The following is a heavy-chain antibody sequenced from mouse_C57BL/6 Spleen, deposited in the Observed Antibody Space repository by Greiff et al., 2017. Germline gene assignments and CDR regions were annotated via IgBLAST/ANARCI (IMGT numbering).Heavy chain of an antibody. J-gene: IGHJ1*03. V-gene: IGHV5-17*01. Sequence: EVQLVESGGGLVKPGGSLKLSCAASGFTFSDYGMHWVRQAPEKGLEWVAYISSGSSTIYYADTVKGRFTISRDNAKNTLFLQMTSLRSEDTAMYYCARSLWDYGSSYGYFEVWGTGTTVTVSS. CDR1: GFTFSDYG. CDR3: ARSLWDYGSSYGYFEV. CDR2: ISSGSSTI. D-gene: IGHD1-1*01.